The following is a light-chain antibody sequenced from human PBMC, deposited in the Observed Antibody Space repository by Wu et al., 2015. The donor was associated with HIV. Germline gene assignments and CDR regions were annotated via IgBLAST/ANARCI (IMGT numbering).Light chain of an antibody. CDR1: QSISTF. J-gene: IGKJ4*01. V-gene: IGKV3-11*01. Sequence: TLSCRASQSISTFLAWYQQKPGQAPRLLIYHASNRAPGVAARFSGSGSGTDFTLTITSLESEDFALYYCQQRSTWPLTFGGGTKVEI. CDR3: QQRSTWPLT. CDR2: HAS.